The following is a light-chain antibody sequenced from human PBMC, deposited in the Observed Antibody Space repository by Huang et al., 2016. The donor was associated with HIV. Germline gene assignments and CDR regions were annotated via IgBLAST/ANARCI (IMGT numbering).Light chain of an antibody. J-gene: IGKJ1*01. CDR3: QHYNNWPPWT. V-gene: IGKV3D-15*01. CDR2: GAS. Sequence: IVMTQSPVTLSVSPGERATLSCRASAVVSNNVAWYQQRPGQTPRLLIHGASTRRTGVPAKFSGRGSGTEFTLTITNLQPEDSAVYYCQHYNNWPPWTFGPGTQVEI. CDR1: AVVSNN.